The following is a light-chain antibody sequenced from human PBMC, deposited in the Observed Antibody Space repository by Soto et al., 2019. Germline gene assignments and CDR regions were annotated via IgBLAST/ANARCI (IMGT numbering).Light chain of an antibody. Sequence: QSVLTQPASVSGSPGQSITISCTGTSSDVGGYNYVSWYQQHPGKAPKLMIYEVSNRPSGVSSRFSGSKSGNTASLTISGLQAEDEADYYCSSYTSSSTTWVFGGGTQLTVL. CDR1: SSDVGGYNY. CDR3: SSYTSSSTTWV. J-gene: IGLJ3*02. CDR2: EVS. V-gene: IGLV2-14*01.